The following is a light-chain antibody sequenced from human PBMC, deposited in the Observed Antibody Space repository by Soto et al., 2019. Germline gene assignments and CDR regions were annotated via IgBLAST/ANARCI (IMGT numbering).Light chain of an antibody. V-gene: IGKV3-20*01. CDR2: GAS. CDR3: QQYGSSPGT. Sequence: EIVLTQSSGTLSLSPGERATLSCRASQSVSSSYLAWYQQKPGQAPRLLIYGASSRATGIPDRFSGSGSGTDFTLTISRLEPEHFAVYYCQQYGSSPGTFGQGTKVEIK. CDR1: QSVSSSY. J-gene: IGKJ1*01.